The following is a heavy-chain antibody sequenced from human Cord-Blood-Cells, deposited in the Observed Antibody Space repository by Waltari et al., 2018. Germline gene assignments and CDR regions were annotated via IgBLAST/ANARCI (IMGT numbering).Heavy chain of an antibody. CDR2: INHSGST. CDR3: ARATGDGAFDI. V-gene: IGHV4-34*01. D-gene: IGHD7-27*01. CDR1: GGSFSGYY. Sequence: QVQLQQWGAGLLKPSETLSLTCAVYGGSFSGYYWSWIRQPPGKGLEWIGEINHSGSTNHNPSRKSRVTISVDTSKNQFSLKLSSVTAADTAVYYCARATGDGAFDIWGQGTMVTVSS. J-gene: IGHJ3*02.